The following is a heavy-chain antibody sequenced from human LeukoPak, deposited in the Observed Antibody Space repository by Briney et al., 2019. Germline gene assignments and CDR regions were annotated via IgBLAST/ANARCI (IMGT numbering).Heavy chain of an antibody. Sequence: GESLEISCKGSGYIFTSYWIGWVRQMPGKGLEWMGIIYPGDSDTRYSPSFQGQVTISADKSISTAYLQWSSLKASDTAMYYCARRRDYDSSGYHSNFDYWGQGTLVTVSS. CDR3: ARRRDYDSSGYHSNFDY. D-gene: IGHD3-22*01. V-gene: IGHV5-51*01. CDR2: IYPGDSDT. CDR1: GYIFTSYW. J-gene: IGHJ4*02.